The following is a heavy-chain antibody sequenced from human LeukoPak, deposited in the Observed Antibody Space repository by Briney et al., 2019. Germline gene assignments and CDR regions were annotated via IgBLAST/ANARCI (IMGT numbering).Heavy chain of an antibody. CDR2: IESSISIT. CDR1: GFTFRMYS. J-gene: IGHJ4*02. V-gene: IGHV3-48*02. Sequence: GGSLRLSCAASGFTFRMYSMNWVRQAPGRGLEWLSYIESSISITSYADSVKGRFTISRDNAKNSLYLQMNSLRDEDTAVYYCARKRLDCRGGSCYGDFDYWGQGTQVTVSS. CDR3: ARKRLDCRGGSCYGDFDY. D-gene: IGHD2-15*01.